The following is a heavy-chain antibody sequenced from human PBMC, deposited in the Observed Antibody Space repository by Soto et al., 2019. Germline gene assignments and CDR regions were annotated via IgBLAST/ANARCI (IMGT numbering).Heavy chain of an antibody. D-gene: IGHD3-10*01. Sequence: PGGSLRLSCAASGFAFSSYGMHWVRQAPGKGLEWVAVISYDGSNKYYADSVKGRFTISRDNSKNTLYLQMNSLKTDDTAVYYCSRVPPNNRGAPLDYWGQGTLVTVSS. CDR2: ISYDGSNK. J-gene: IGHJ4*02. V-gene: IGHV3-30*03. CDR1: GFAFSSYG. CDR3: SRVPPNNRGAPLDY.